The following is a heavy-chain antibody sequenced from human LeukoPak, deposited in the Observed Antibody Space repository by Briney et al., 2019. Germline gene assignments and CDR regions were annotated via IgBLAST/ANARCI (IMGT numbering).Heavy chain of an antibody. V-gene: IGHV3-30*02. Sequence: GGSLRLSCAASGFTFSSYGMHWVRQAPGKGLEWVSFIRYDGSNKYYADSVKGRFTISRDNAKSTLYLQMNSLRGEDTAIYYCVRDNAYTFDYWGPGTLVTVSS. CDR2: IRYDGSNK. D-gene: IGHD5-24*01. CDR1: GFTFSSYG. J-gene: IGHJ4*01. CDR3: VRDNAYTFDY.